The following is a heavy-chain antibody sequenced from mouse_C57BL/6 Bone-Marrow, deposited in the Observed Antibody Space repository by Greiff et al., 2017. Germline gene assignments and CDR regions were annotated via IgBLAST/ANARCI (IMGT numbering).Heavy chain of an antibody. Sequence: EVQLLQSGAELVRPGASVKLSCTASGFNFKDYYMHWVKQRPEQGLEWIGRIDPEDGDTYYAPKFQGKATMTADKSSNTAYLQLSSLTSEDTAVDYCTSYDYGGFAYWGQGTLVTVSA. CDR1: GFNFKDYY. V-gene: IGHV14-1*01. D-gene: IGHD2-4*01. CDR2: IDPEDGDT. CDR3: TSYDYGGFAY. J-gene: IGHJ3*01.